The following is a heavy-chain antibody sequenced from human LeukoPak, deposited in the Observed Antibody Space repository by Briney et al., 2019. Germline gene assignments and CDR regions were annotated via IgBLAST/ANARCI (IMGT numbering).Heavy chain of an antibody. V-gene: IGHV3-23*01. D-gene: IGHD2-15*01. J-gene: IGHJ4*02. Sequence: GGSLRLSCAASGFTFSNYAMNWVRQAPGKGLEWVSAISGSSGNTYYADSVKGRFTISRDNSKNTLYLQMNSLRAEDTAVYYCAKGGRYCSGGSCPHYFDYWGQGTLVTVSS. CDR1: GFTFSNYA. CDR3: AKGGRYCSGGSCPHYFDY. CDR2: ISGSSGNT.